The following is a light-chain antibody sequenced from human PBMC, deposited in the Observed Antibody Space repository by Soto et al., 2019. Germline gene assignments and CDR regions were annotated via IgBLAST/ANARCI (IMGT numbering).Light chain of an antibody. CDR2: SNN. V-gene: IGLV1-44*01. CDR1: SSNIGSNT. J-gene: IGLJ2*01. Sequence: QSVLTQPPSASGTPGQRVTISCSGSSSNIGSNTVNWYQQLQGTAPKLLIYSNNQRPSGVPDRFSGSKSGTSASLAISGLQSEDEADYYCAAWDDSLNGHVVFGGGTKVTVL. CDR3: AAWDDSLNGHVV.